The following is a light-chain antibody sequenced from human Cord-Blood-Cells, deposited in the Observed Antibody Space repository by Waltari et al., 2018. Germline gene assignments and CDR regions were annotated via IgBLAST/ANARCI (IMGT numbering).Light chain of an antibody. V-gene: IGKV3-20*01. CDR1: PSVSSSY. Sequence: EIVLTQSPGTLSLSPGEIATLSCRASPSVSSSYLAWYQQKPGQAPRLLIYGASSRATGIPDRFSGSGSGTDFTLTISRLEPEDFAVYYCQQYGSSITFGQGTRLEIK. CDR2: GAS. J-gene: IGKJ5*01. CDR3: QQYGSSIT.